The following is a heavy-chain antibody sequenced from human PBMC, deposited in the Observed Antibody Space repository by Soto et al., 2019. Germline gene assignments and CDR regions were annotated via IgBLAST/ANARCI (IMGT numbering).Heavy chain of an antibody. J-gene: IGHJ4*02. CDR1: GYTFTSYG. Sequence: QVQLVQSGAEVKKPGASVKVSCKASGYTFTSYGISWVRQAPGQGLEWMGWISAYNGNTKYAHKLQGRVTMTTDTSTSPACMELRSLRSDDTAVYYCARDLGQQLFDYWGQGTLVTVSS. V-gene: IGHV1-18*01. D-gene: IGHD6-13*01. CDR2: ISAYNGNT. CDR3: ARDLGQQLFDY.